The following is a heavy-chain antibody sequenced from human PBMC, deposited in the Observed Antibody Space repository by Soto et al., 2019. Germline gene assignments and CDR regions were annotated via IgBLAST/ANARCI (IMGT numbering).Heavy chain of an antibody. CDR1: GFTFNAYA. CDR2: ISGSGGTT. Sequence: GGSLRLSCAASGFTFNAYAMSWVRQAPGKGLQWVSAISGSGGTTYYADSVKGRFTISRDNSKNTLYLQMNSLRAEDTAVYYRAKPQFGELFYYSLDVGGQGTTVTVSS. CDR3: AKPQFGELFYYSLDV. J-gene: IGHJ6*02. V-gene: IGHV3-23*01. D-gene: IGHD3-10*01.